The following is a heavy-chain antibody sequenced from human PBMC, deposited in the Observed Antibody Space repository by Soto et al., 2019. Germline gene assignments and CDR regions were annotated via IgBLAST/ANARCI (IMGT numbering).Heavy chain of an antibody. CDR3: ASWGLQEHAYDI. V-gene: IGHV3-53*01. J-gene: IGHJ3*02. D-gene: IGHD2-21*02. CDR1: GLTVSGKKY. Sequence: DVQLVESGGGLIQPGGSLRLSCAAFGLTVSGKKYLAWVRQAPGKGLEWLSGLYDVDGTYYADSVKGRFTVSRDSSKSVVYLQLNSLRPDDTAVYFCASWGLQEHAYDIWGLGTTVTVSS. CDR2: LYDVDGT.